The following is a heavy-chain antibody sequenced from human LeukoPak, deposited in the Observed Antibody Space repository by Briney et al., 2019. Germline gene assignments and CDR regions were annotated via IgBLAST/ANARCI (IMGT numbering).Heavy chain of an antibody. CDR2: ISSSSSTI. V-gene: IGHV3-48*04. Sequence: GGSLRLSWAASGFTFNSYSMNWVRQAPGKGLEWVSYISSSSSTIYYADSVKGRFTISRDNAKNSLYLQMNSLRAEDTAVYYCARGARRYYYYMDVWGKGTTVTVSS. CDR1: GFTFNSYS. CDR3: ARGARRYYYYMDV. J-gene: IGHJ6*03.